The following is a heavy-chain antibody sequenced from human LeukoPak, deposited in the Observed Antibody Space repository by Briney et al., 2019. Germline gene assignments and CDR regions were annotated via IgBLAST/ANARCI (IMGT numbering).Heavy chain of an antibody. CDR3: ARGVGCSGGSCYPYYYYYMDV. V-gene: IGHV4-38-2*02. J-gene: IGHJ6*03. CDR1: GYSISSAYY. CDR2: MYHSGST. D-gene: IGHD2-15*01. Sequence: SETLSLTCSVSGYSISSAYYWGWIRQPPGKGLEWIGTMYHSGSTNYNPSLKSRVTISVDTSKNQFSLKLSSVTAADTAVYYCARGVGCSGGSCYPYYYYYMDVWGKGTTVTVSS.